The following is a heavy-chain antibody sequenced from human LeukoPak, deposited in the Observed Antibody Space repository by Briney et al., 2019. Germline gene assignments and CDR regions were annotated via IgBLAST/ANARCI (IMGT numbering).Heavy chain of an antibody. CDR1: SVTFSDCA. J-gene: IGHJ5*02. V-gene: IGHV3-49*03. CDR2: VRTKTHGGAP. Sequence: PGRSLRLSCTGSSVTFSDCAVAWFRQTPGKGLEWVGFVRTKTHGGAPETAASVRGRFNVSRDDSAGIAYLQMTSLRTEDTAMYYCARVDFRDYRGYTWFEPWGQGTLVTGSS. D-gene: IGHD3-10*01. CDR3: ARVDFRDYRGYTWFEP.